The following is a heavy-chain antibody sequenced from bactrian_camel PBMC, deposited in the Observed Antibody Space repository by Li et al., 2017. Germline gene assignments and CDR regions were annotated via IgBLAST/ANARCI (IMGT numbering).Heavy chain of an antibody. D-gene: IGHD5*01. J-gene: IGHJ6*01. CDR1: GYTYSGHC. V-gene: IGHV3S53*01. Sequence: HVQLVESGGGSVQAGGSLTLSCAFSGYTYSGHCMGWFRQTPGKEREGVAVISTRGSTGYADSVKGRFTISKDNAKNTLYLQMNSLKPEDTAMYYCGADPCNWGLDTRSADYGVWGRGTQVTVS. CDR2: ISTRGST. CDR3: GADPCNWGLDTRSADYGV.